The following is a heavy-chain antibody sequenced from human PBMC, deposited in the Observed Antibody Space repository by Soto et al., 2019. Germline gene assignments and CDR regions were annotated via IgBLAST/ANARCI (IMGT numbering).Heavy chain of an antibody. D-gene: IGHD4-17*01. CDR1: GGAVSSRSYY. V-gene: IGHV4-61*01. J-gene: IGHJ3*01. CDR3: AKCRDYGDYLQAWDF. CDR2: VYCSGTT. Sequence: PSETLSLTCSVSGGAVSSRSYYWSWIRQPPGKGLEWIGYVYCSGTTNYNPSLKSRVTISVDTSKNQFSLKLSSVTAADTAVYYCAKCRDYGDYLQAWDFWGQGTMVTV.